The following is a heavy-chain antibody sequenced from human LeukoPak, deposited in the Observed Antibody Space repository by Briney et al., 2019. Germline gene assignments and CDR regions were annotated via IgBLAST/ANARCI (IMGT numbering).Heavy chain of an antibody. D-gene: IGHD5-12*01. V-gene: IGHV4-30-4*08. Sequence: PSETLSPTCTVSGVSISSGDYYSSWIRQPPGKGLEWIVYIYYSGNTYYTPSHKSRVIISVDTSNNQFSLKLSSVTAADTALYYCARDYSGDHLLDYWGQGTLVTVSS. CDR2: IYYSGNT. CDR1: GVSISSGDYY. CDR3: ARDYSGDHLLDY. J-gene: IGHJ4*02.